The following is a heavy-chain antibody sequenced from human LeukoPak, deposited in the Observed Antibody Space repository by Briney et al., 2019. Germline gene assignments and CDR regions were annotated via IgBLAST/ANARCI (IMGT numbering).Heavy chain of an antibody. V-gene: IGHV1-2*02. CDR2: INPNSGGT. CDR1: GYSFTNYD. CDR3: VREYYYDSSGYYHYWYFDL. J-gene: IGHJ2*01. D-gene: IGHD3-22*01. Sequence: GASVKVSCKASGYSFTNYDINWVRQATGQGLEWMGWINPNSGGTNYAQKFQGRVTMTRDTSISTAYMELSRLRSDDTAVYYCVREYYYDSSGYYHYWYFDLWGRGTLVTVSS.